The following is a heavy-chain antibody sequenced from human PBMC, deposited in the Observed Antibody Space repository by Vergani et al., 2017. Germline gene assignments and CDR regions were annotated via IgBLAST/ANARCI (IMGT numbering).Heavy chain of an antibody. CDR3: ARKGIGWVAVFLYNGNNKSFADSVKGPFTTSSDHSMNTLFLPRTSLSTXDTASYFCAGGVSAAGADYFDD. V-gene: IGHV3-30-3*01. J-gene: IGHJ4*02. CDR2: ISYNGNNK. D-gene: IGHD5-24*01. Sequence: QVRLGKCGGGVVQHGRSLRLSCAASGITFSKYTMHWVRQAPGKGLEWVAVISYNGNNKYFADCVKGGFTISRDNSKNTLHLQMNSLRAQHTARYFGARKGIGWVAVFLYNGNNKSFADSVKGPFTTSSDHSMNTLFLPRTSLSTXDTASYFCAGGVSAAGADYFDDWGQGTIVTVSS. CDR1: GITFSKYT.